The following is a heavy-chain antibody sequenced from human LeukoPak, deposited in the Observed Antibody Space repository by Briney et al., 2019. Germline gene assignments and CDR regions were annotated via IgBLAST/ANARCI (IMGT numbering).Heavy chain of an antibody. J-gene: IGHJ4*02. CDR2: ISYDGSNK. Sequence: GGSLRLSCAASGFTFSSYGMHWVRQAPGKGLEWVAVISYDGSNKYYADSVKGRFTISRDNSKNTLYLQMNSLRAEDTAVYYCAKDSTWIQLWATFDYWGQGTLVTVSS. CDR3: AKDSTWIQLWATFDY. CDR1: GFTFSSYG. D-gene: IGHD5-18*01. V-gene: IGHV3-30*18.